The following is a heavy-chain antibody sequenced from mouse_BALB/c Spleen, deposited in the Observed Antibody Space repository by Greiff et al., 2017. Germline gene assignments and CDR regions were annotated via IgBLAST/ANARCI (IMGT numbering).Heavy chain of an antibody. Sequence: EVKLMESGPGLVKPSQSLSLTCTVTGYSITSDYAWNWIRQFPGNKLEWMGYISYSGSTSYNPSLKSRISITRDTSKNQFFLQLNSVTTEDTATYYCAKDGYPGAMDYWGQGTSVTVSS. J-gene: IGHJ4*01. CDR2: ISYSGST. V-gene: IGHV3-2*02. CDR3: AKDGYPGAMDY. D-gene: IGHD2-3*01. CDR1: GYSITSDYA.